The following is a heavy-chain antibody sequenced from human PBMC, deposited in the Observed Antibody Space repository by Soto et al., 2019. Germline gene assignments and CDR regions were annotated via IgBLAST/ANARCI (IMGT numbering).Heavy chain of an antibody. CDR1: GGTFSSYA. D-gene: IGHD6-6*01. CDR3: ARRGIAARPGEDYYYGMDV. CDR2: IIPIFGTA. J-gene: IGHJ6*02. V-gene: IGHV1-69*12. Sequence: QVQLVQSGAEVKKPGSSVKVSCKASGGTFSSYAISWVRQAPGQGLEWMGGIIPIFGTANYAQKFQGRVTITADESTGTAYMELSSLRSEDTAVYYCARRGIAARPGEDYYYGMDVWGQGTTVTVSS.